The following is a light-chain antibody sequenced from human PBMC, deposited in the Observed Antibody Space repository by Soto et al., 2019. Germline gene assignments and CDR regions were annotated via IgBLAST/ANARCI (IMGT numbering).Light chain of an antibody. J-gene: IGLJ1*01. CDR2: EVS. CDR1: SSDVGGYNY. V-gene: IGLV2-14*01. CDR3: SSYTSSSPLV. Sequence: QSVLTKPASVSGSPGQSITISCTGTSSDVGGYNYVSWYQQHPDKAPKLMIYEVSNRPSGVSNRCSGSKSGNTASLTISGLQAEDEADYYCSSYTSSSPLVFGTGTKVTVL.